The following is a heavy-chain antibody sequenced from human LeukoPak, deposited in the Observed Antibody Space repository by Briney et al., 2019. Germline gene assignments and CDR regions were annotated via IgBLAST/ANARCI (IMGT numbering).Heavy chain of an antibody. CDR2: IDNSGEST. V-gene: IGHV3-23*01. CDR3: AKSRGSGTYEAIDY. D-gene: IGHD3-10*01. J-gene: IGHJ4*02. CDR1: GFTLSSYA. Sequence: PGGSLRLSCADSGFTLSSYAMSWVRQAPGKGLEWVSIIDNSGESTYYADSVKGRFTISRGNSKNILYLQMNSLRAEDTALYYCAKSRGSGTYEAIDYWGQGTLVTVSS.